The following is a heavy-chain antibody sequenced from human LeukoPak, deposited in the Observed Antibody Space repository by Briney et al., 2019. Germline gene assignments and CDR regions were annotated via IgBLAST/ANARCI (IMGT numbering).Heavy chain of an antibody. CDR3: ARRGSPPLRGVIYNWFDP. J-gene: IGHJ5*02. Sequence: SETLSLTCTVSGGSISSTSYYWGWIRQPPGKGLEWIGSISYSGSTNYNPSLKSRVTISVDTSKNQFSLKLSSVTAADTAVYYCARRGSPPLRGVIYNWFDPWGQGTLVTVSS. V-gene: IGHV4-39*07. CDR1: GGSISSTSYY. D-gene: IGHD3-10*01. CDR2: ISYSGST.